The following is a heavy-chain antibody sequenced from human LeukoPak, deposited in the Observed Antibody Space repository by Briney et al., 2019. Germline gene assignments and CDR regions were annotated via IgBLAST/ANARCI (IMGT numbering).Heavy chain of an antibody. D-gene: IGHD2-2*01. J-gene: IGHJ3*02. CDR2: IYTSGST. CDR3: ARDVYCSSTSCYPYAFDI. V-gene: IGHV4-4*07. Sequence: SETLSLTCTVSGGSISSYYWSWIRQPAGKGLEWIGRIYTSGSTNYNPSLKSRVTMSVDTSKNQFSLKLSSVTAADTAVYYCARDVYCSSTSCYPYAFDIWGQGTMVTVSS. CDR1: GGSISSYY.